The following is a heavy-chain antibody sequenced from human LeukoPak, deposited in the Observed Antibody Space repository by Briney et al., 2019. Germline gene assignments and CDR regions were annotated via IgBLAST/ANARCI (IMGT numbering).Heavy chain of an antibody. V-gene: IGHV3-23*01. Sequence: GGSLRLSCAASGFTFSSYAMSWVRQAPGKGLEWVSAISGSGGSTYYADSVKGRFTVSRDNSKNTLYLQINSLRAGDTAVYYCAKDLNSGWYYGGQGTLVTVSS. J-gene: IGHJ4*02. CDR1: GFTFSSYA. D-gene: IGHD6-19*01. CDR3: AKDLNSGWYY. CDR2: ISGSGGST.